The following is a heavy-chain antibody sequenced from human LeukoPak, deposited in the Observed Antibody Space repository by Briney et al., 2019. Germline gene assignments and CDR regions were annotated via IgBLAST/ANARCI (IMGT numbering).Heavy chain of an antibody. Sequence: GGSLRLSCAASGFTVSSYWMSWVRQAPGKGLEWVANIKQDGSEKYYVDSVKGRFTISRDNAKNSLYLQMNSLRAEDTAVYYCARESTTVTSRSYFDYWGQGTLVTVSS. D-gene: IGHD4-17*01. CDR2: IKQDGSEK. J-gene: IGHJ4*02. CDR3: ARESTTVTSRSYFDY. V-gene: IGHV3-7*03. CDR1: GFTVSSYW.